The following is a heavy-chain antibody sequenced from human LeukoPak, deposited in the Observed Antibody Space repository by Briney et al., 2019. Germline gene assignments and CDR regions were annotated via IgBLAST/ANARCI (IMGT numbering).Heavy chain of an antibody. CDR1: GFTFSTYW. V-gene: IGHV3-74*01. CDR3: ARGGPTRGAYFDC. J-gene: IGHJ4*02. Sequence: SGGSLRLSCAASGFTFSTYWMNWVRQAPGKGLVWVSRINTDGSSTSYADSVKGRFTISRGSAKNTLYLQMNSLRADDTAVYYCARGGPTRGAYFDCWGQGILVTVSS. CDR2: INTDGSST.